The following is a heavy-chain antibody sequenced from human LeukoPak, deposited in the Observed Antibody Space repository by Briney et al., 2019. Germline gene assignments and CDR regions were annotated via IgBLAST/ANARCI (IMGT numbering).Heavy chain of an antibody. CDR2: IYHSGST. J-gene: IGHJ6*04. D-gene: IGHD2-15*01. CDR3: AGTYCSGGSCYSELYYYYYGMDV. V-gene: IGHV4-38-2*01. Sequence: PSETLSLTCAVSGYSISSGYYWGWIRQPPGKGLEWIGSIYHSGSTYYNPSLKSRVTISVDTSKNQFSLKLSSVTAADTAVYYCAGTYCSGGSCYSELYYYYYGMDVWGKGTTVTVSS. CDR1: GYSISSGYY.